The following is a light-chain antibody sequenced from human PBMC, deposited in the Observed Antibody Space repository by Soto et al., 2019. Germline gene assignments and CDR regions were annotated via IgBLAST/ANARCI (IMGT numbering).Light chain of an antibody. CDR1: QSVSSSS. Sequence: EFVFTQSPSTLSLSPGERATLSCRASQSVSSSSLAWYQQKPRQAPRILIYDASSRATGVPDRFSGSKSGTNDSPPISRRQHEDFAVYYYQQYGSSPPWTFGQGTKVDIK. CDR2: DAS. V-gene: IGKV3-20*01. J-gene: IGKJ1*01. CDR3: QQYGSSPPWT.